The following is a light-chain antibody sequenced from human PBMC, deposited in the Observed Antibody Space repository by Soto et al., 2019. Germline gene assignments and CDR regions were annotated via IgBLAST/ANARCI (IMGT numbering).Light chain of an antibody. V-gene: IGKV1-5*01. CDR1: QSINAR. J-gene: IGKJ1*01. CDR3: QQYYTYPWT. Sequence: DIQMTQSPFTLSASVGDRVTITCRASQSINARLAWHQQKPGKVPKVLIYDASNLKSGVTSRFSGSGSGREFTLTISSLQPDDFATYYCQQYYTYPWTFGQGTEVEIK. CDR2: DAS.